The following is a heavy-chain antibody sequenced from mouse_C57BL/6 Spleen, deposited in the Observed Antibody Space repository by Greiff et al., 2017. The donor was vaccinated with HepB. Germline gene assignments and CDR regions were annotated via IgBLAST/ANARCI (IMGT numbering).Heavy chain of an antibody. J-gene: IGHJ3*01. V-gene: IGHV8-12*01. CDR3: ARPYYYGSAWFAY. D-gene: IGHD1-1*01. CDR1: GFSLSTSGMG. Sequence: VKLMESGPGILQSSQTLSLTCSFSGFSLSTSGMGVSWIRQPSGKGLEWLAHIYWDDDKRYNPSLKSRLTISKDTSRNQVFLKITSVDTADTATYYCARPYYYGSAWFAYWGQGTLVTVSA. CDR2: IYWDDDK.